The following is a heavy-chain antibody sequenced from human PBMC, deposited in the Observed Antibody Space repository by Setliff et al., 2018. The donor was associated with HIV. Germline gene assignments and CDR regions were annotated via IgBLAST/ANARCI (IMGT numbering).Heavy chain of an antibody. CDR1: GGTFSSYA. Sequence: ASVKVSCKASGGTFSSYAISWVRQAPGQGLEWMGWISPYNGNTNYAQKLQGRVTMTTDTSTSTAYMELRSLRSDDTAVYYCARDLYSSGWPNWFDPWGQGTLVTVSS. CDR3: ARDLYSSGWPNWFDP. D-gene: IGHD6-19*01. V-gene: IGHV1-18*01. CDR2: ISPYNGNT. J-gene: IGHJ5*02.